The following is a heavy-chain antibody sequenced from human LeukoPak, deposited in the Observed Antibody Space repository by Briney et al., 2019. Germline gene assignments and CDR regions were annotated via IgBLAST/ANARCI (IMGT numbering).Heavy chain of an antibody. J-gene: IGHJ4*02. CDR1: GFTFRSHA. CDR3: AKDFRIGYSAHFDY. CDR2: IYENGGTT. Sequence: GGSLRLSCVGSGFTFRSHAMSLVRQAPEKGLEFVSGIYENGGTTYYADSVKGRFSISRDNSKNTLYLQMDSLRGEDTAVYYCAKDFRIGYSAHFDYWGQGALVSVSS. V-gene: IGHV3-23*01. D-gene: IGHD2-21*01.